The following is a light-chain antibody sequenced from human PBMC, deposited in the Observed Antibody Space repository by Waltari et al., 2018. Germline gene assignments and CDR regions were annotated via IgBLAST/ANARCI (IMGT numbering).Light chain of an antibody. Sequence: DIQMTQSPSTLSASVGDRVTITCRASQSISSWLAWYQQKPGKAPNLLIYKASTLESGVLSRFSGSGSGTEFTLTISSLQPDDFATYYCQHYDNYPITFGQGTRLEIK. J-gene: IGKJ5*01. CDR1: QSISSW. V-gene: IGKV1-5*03. CDR2: KAS. CDR3: QHYDNYPIT.